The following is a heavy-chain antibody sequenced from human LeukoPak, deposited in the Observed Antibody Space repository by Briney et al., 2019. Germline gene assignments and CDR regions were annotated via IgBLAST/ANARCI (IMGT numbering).Heavy chain of an antibody. V-gene: IGHV1-2*02. CDR3: ARGPLLGSTWFDP. D-gene: IGHD7-27*01. J-gene: IGHJ5*02. Sequence: ASVKDSCEASGYTFIDSYMYWGRHTPGQGLGWMGWINPHSGDTIYAQKFQGRVTMTRETSISTAYMEVSSLRSDDTAVYYCARGPLLGSTWFDPWGQGTLVTVSS. CDR2: INPHSGDT. CDR1: GYTFIDSY.